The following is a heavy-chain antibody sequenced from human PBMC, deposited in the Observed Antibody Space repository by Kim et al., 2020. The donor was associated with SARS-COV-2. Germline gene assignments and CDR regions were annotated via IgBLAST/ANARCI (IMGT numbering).Heavy chain of an antibody. J-gene: IGHJ4*02. V-gene: IGHV3-30*04. CDR3: ASLHYYDILTGYYFDFDY. CDR2: ISYDGSNK. CDR1: GFTFSSYA. Sequence: GSLRLSCAASGFTFSSYAMHWVRQAPGKGLEWVAVISYDGSNKYYADSVKGRFTISRDNSKNTLYLQMNSLRAEDTAVYYCASLHYYDILTGYYFDFDYWGQGTLVTVSS. D-gene: IGHD3-9*01.